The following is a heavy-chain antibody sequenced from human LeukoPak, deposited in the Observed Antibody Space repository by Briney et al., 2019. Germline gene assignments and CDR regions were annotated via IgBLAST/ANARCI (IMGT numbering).Heavy chain of an antibody. CDR2: IIPILGIA. V-gene: IGHV1-69*02. CDR1: GGTFSSYT. J-gene: IGHJ4*02. Sequence: GSSVKVSCKASGGTFSSYTISWVRQAPGQGLEWMGRIIPILGIANYAQKFQGRVTITADKSTSTAYMELSSLRSEDTAVYYCASNQDGDYGVFDYWGQGTLVTVS. CDR3: ASNQDGDYGVFDY. D-gene: IGHD4-17*01.